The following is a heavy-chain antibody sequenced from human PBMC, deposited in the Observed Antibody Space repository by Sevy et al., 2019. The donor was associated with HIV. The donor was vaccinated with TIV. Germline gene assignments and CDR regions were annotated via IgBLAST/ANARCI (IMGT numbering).Heavy chain of an antibody. J-gene: IGHJ6*02. CDR3: AKDMKHFDWLSDSYYYYGMDV. D-gene: IGHD3-9*01. Sequence: GGSLRLSCAASGFTFDDYAMHWVRQAPGKGLEWVSLISWDGGSTYYADSVKGRFTISRDNSKNSLYLQMNSLRAEDTALYDCAKDMKHFDWLSDSYYYYGMDVWGQGTTVTVSS. CDR1: GFTFDDYA. V-gene: IGHV3-43D*03. CDR2: ISWDGGST.